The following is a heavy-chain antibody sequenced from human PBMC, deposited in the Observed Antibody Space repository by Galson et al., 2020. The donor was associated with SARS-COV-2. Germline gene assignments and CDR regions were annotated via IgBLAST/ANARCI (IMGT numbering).Heavy chain of an antibody. CDR3: ARDLGPAPMIKWYYDL. Sequence: GESLKISFVASGFTFSDYTMIWVRQAPGKGLEWVSSIFGSGSHRYYADSVNRRFTLSRDSAKNSLYLQMNSLGADDTAVYYCARDLGPAPMIKWYYDLRGRGALGSVSS. D-gene: IGHD3-16*01. CDR1: GFTFSDYT. V-gene: IGHV3-21*01. CDR2: IFGSGSHR. J-gene: IGHJ2*01.